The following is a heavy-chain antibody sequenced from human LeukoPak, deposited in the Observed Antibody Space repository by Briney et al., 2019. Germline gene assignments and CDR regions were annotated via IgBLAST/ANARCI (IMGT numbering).Heavy chain of an antibody. D-gene: IGHD3-22*01. J-gene: IGHJ4*02. CDR1: GFTFSSYV. V-gene: IGHV3-64*02. Sequence: PGGSLRLSCAASGFTFSSYVMHWVRQAPGKGLEYVSGISTNGGGTYYAGSVKGRFTISRDNSKNTVYLQMDSLRAEDMAVYYCAGAFASSGNYYPPDYWGQGALVTVSS. CDR3: AGAFASSGNYYPPDY. CDR2: ISTNGGGT.